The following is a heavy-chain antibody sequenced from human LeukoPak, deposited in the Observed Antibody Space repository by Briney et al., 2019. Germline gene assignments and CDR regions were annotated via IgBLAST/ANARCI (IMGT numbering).Heavy chain of an antibody. CDR1: GFTFSSYW. J-gene: IGHJ4*02. CDR2: INSDGSST. V-gene: IGHV3-74*01. CDR3: AMSKGGTPLFDY. D-gene: IGHD1-26*01. Sequence: GGSLRLSCAASGFTFSSYWMHWVRQAPGKGLVWVSRINSDGSSTSYADSVKGRFTISRDNSRNTLYLQMNSLRAEDTAVYYCAMSKGGTPLFDYWGQGTLVTVSS.